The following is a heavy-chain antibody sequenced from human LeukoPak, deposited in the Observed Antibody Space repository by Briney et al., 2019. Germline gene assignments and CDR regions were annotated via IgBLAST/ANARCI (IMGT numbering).Heavy chain of an antibody. CDR2: ISASAYTT. D-gene: IGHD6-19*01. CDR1: GFTFSDYA. J-gene: IGHJ4*02. Sequence: PGGSLRLSCAASGFTFSDYAMSWLRQAPGKGLEWVSGISASAYTTYYADSVKGRFTISRDQSDNRLFLQMNSLSTDDEAVYVCAKERSGTSAWLHFDSWGQGTRVTVSS. CDR3: AKERSGTSAWLHFDS. V-gene: IGHV3-23*01.